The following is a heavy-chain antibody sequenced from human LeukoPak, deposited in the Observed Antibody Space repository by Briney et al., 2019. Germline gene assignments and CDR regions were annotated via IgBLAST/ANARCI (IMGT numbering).Heavy chain of an antibody. CDR1: GFTFSSYG. J-gene: IGHJ6*03. V-gene: IGHV3-23*01. CDR3: AKGGVVAATQTSYYYYYYMDV. CDR2: ISGSGGST. D-gene: IGHD2-15*01. Sequence: GGSLRLSCAASGFTFSSYGMSWVRQAPGKGLEWVSAISGSGGSTYYADSVKGRFTISRDNSKNTLYLQMNSLRAEDTAVYYCAKGGVVAATQTSYYYYYYMDVWGKGTTVTISS.